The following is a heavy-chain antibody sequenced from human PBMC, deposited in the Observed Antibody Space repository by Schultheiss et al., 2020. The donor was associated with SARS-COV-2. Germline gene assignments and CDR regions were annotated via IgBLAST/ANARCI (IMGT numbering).Heavy chain of an antibody. V-gene: IGHV3-66*03. CDR2: ISWNSGSI. D-gene: IGHD5-24*01. CDR3: AVVGEMADY. J-gene: IGHJ4*02. Sequence: GGSLRLSCAASGFTVSSNYMSWVRQAPGKGLEWVSGISWNSGSIGYADSVKGRFTISRDNSKNTLYLQMNSLRAEDTAVYYCAVVGEMADYWGQGTLVTVSS. CDR1: GFTVSSNY.